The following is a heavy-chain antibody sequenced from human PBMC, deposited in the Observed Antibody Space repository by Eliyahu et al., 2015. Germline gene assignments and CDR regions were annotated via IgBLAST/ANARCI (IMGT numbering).Heavy chain of an antibody. CDR1: GYSFTGYY. CDR3: AKSMAQFDC. V-gene: IGHV1-2*06. D-gene: IGHD2/OR15-2a*01. CDR2: MNPTSGDT. J-gene: IGHJ4*02. Sequence: QMQLIQSGAEVKKPGAXVKVSCKASGYSFTGYYLHWMRQAPGQGLEWVGRMNPTSGDTEYAQKFQGRVTMTRDTSISTAYMELNRLRSDDTAVYYCAKSMAQFDCWGQGTLVTVSS.